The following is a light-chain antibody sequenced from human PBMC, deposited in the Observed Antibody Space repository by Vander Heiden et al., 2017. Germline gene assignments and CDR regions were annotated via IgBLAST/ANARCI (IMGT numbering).Light chain of an antibody. Sequence: DIVMPQFPLSLSVTPGEPASISCRSSQSLLHTHGYNYLDGYLQKQGQSPQLLIYLGSNRASGVPDRFSGSGSGADFTLKISRVEAEDVGVYYCMQALRTPFTFGGGTKVEIK. J-gene: IGKJ4*01. CDR1: QSLLHTHGYNY. V-gene: IGKV2-28*01. CDR3: MQALRTPFT. CDR2: LGS.